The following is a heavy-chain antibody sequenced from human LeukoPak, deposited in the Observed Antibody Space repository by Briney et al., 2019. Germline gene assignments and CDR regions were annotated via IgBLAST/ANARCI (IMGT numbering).Heavy chain of an antibody. CDR2: IFYTGIT. CDR1: GGXITITTYY. Sequence: SETLSLTRTVSGGXITITTYYWAWIRRPPGKGLEWLGSIFYTGITYYNPSLRGRVTISVDTSKNQFSLKLSSVTAADTAVYYCARHSPFDSWGQGTLVTVSS. J-gene: IGHJ4*02. CDR3: ARHSPFDS. V-gene: IGHV4-39*01.